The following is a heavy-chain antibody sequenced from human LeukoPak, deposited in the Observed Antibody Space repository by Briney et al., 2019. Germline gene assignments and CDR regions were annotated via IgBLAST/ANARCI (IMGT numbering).Heavy chain of an antibody. CDR2: IYYSGST. J-gene: IGHJ3*02. CDR1: DASINNYF. D-gene: IGHD2-15*01. Sequence: SETLSLTCTVSDASINNYFWSWIRQPPGKGLEWMGYIYYSGSTKYNPSLKSRVTISVDTSKNQFSLKLTSVTAADTAVYYCARFGREDAFDIWGQGTMVTVSS. CDR3: ARFGREDAFDI. V-gene: IGHV4-59*08.